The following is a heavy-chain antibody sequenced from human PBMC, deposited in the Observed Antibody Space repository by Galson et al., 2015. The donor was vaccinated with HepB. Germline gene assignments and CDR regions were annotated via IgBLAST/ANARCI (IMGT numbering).Heavy chain of an antibody. J-gene: IGHJ3*02. CDR3: ARKLEIDHYYDSSGYPGDAFDI. CDR1: GGTFSSYA. D-gene: IGHD3-22*01. CDR2: IIPIFGTA. Sequence: SVKVSCKASGGTFSSYAISWVRQAPGQGLEWMGGIIPIFGTANYAQKFQGRVTITADESTSTAYMELSSLRSEDTAVYYCARKLEIDHYYDSSGYPGDAFDIWGQGTMVTVSS. V-gene: IGHV1-69*13.